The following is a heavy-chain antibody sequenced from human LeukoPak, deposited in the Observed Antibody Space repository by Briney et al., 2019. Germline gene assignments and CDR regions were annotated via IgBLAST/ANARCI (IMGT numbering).Heavy chain of an antibody. CDR3: AKELGGSSFDY. CDR1: GFSFSSYT. CDR2: ISSSNTYI. J-gene: IGHJ4*02. Sequence: PGGSLRLSCAASGFSFSSYTMNWVRQAPGKGLEWVSSISSSNTYIYYADSVKGRFTISRDNAKNSLYLQMNSLRAEDTAVYYCAKELGGSSFDYWGQGALVSVS. D-gene: IGHD2-15*01. V-gene: IGHV3-21*01.